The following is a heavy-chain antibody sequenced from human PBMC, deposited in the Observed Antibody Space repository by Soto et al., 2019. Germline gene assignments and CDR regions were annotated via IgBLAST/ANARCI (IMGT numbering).Heavy chain of an antibody. CDR1: GFTFSSYA. D-gene: IGHD5-18*01. CDR2: ISSNGGST. Sequence: GGSLRLSCSASGFTFSSYAMHWVRQAPGKGLEYVSAISSNGGSTYYADSVKGRFTISRDNSKNTLYLQMSSLRAEDTAVYYCVKASGYSYGYSYFDYWGQGTLVTVSS. CDR3: VKASGYSYGYSYFDY. J-gene: IGHJ4*02. V-gene: IGHV3-64D*08.